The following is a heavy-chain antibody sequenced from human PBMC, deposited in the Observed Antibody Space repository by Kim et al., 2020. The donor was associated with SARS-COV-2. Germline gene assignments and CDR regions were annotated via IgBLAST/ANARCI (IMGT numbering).Heavy chain of an antibody. CDR3: AEGGTTVTTSLDA. J-gene: IGHJ5*02. V-gene: IGHV3-23*01. D-gene: IGHD4-17*01. Sequence: YADYFRCRITIASDRSTTTLYLQMNRLRAEDTAVYYCAEGGTTVTTSLDAWGQGTLVTVSS.